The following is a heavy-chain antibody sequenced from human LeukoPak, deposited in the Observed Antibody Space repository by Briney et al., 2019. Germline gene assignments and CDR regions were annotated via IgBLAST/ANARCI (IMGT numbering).Heavy chain of an antibody. CDR1: GFTFSSYA. V-gene: IGHV3-23*01. J-gene: IGHJ3*02. CDR2: ITTSGGRT. Sequence: GGSLRLSCAASGFTFSSYAMSWVRQAPGKGLEWVSSITTSGGRTNYADSVKGRFTISRDNSKNTLYLQMNRLRAEDTAVYYCAKALRGDGDNASDMWGQGTMVTVSS. D-gene: IGHD5-24*01. CDR3: AKALRGDGDNASDM.